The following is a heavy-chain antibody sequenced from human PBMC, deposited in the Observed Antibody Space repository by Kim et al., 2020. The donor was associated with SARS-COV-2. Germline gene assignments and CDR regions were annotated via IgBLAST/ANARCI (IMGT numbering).Heavy chain of an antibody. CDR3: ARGKVATISIDY. D-gene: IGHD5-12*01. V-gene: IGHV3-33*01. Sequence: YYADSVQGRFTISRDNSKNTLYLQMNSLRAEDTAVYYCARGKVATISIDYWGQGTLVTVSS. J-gene: IGHJ4*02.